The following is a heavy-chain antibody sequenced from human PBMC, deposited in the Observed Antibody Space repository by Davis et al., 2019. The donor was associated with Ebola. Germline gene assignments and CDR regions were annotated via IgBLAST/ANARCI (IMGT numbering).Heavy chain of an antibody. V-gene: IGHV3-7*01. Sequence: PGGSLRLSCAASGFTFSTYWMSWVRQAPGKGLEWVANMKQDGSEKYYVDSVKGRFTISRDNAKHSLYLQMTSLRAEDTAVYYCAREGTVTTTYDYWGQGTLVTVSS. J-gene: IGHJ4*02. CDR1: GFTFSTYW. D-gene: IGHD4-17*01. CDR2: MKQDGSEK. CDR3: AREGTVTTTYDY.